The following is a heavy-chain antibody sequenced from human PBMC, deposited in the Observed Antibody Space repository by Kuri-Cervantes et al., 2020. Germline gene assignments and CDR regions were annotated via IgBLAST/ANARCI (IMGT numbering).Heavy chain of an antibody. CDR2: ISASGGST. CDR1: GFIFSNYG. V-gene: IGHV3-23*01. J-gene: IGHJ4*02. CDR3: ARAKQDYYDSSGYLDY. D-gene: IGHD3-22*01. Sequence: GESLKISCAASGFIFSNYGMTWVRQAPGKGLEWLSTISASGGSTYYADSVKGRFTISRDNAKNSLYLQMNSLRDEDTAVYYCARAKQDYYDSSGYLDYWGQGTLVTVSS.